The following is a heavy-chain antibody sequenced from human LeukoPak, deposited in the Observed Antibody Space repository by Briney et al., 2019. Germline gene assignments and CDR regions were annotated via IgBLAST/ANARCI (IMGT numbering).Heavy chain of an antibody. CDR3: EKARITLGGCSVKSFAY. CDR1: GFTFSSYA. Sequence: PGGSLRLSCAASGFTFSSYAMSWVRQAPGKGLEWVSAISGSGGSTYYADSVKGRFTISRDNSKNTLYLQMNSLRAEDTAVYYCEKARITLGGCSVKSFAYGGRGPRAPVSS. J-gene: IGHJ1*01. D-gene: IGHD3-16*01. CDR2: ISGSGGST. V-gene: IGHV3-23*01.